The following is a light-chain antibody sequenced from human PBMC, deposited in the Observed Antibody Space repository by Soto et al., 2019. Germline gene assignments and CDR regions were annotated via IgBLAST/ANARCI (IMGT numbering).Light chain of an antibody. CDR1: STDIGAYNY. J-gene: IGLJ1*01. CDR2: EVT. V-gene: IGLV2-14*01. Sequence: QSALTQPASVSGSPGQSITISCTGTSTDIGAYNYVSWYQQHPGKAPKLLIYEVTNRPSGVSNRFSGSKSGNTASLTISGLQAEDEANYYCKSFDSSLRAYVFGSGTKVTVL. CDR3: KSFDSSLRAYV.